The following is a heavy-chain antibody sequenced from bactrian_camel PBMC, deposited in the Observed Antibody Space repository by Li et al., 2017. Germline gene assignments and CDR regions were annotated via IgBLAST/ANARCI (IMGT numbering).Heavy chain of an antibody. V-gene: IGHV3S40*01. D-gene: IGHD6*01. CDR2: INSDGSST. J-gene: IGHJ4*01. Sequence: VQLVESGGGLVQPGGSLRLSCVTSGFTFSDSYMYWVRQAPGKGLEWVAMINSDGSSTDYVDSVKGRFTISQDNTEKTLYLQMDSLKPEDSGMYYCATTSACGGSWYADSDACVRYCRDYKYFGQGTQVTVS. CDR1: GFTFSDSY.